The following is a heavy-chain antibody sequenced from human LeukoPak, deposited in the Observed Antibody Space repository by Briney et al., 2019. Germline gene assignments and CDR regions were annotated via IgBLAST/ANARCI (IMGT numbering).Heavy chain of an antibody. D-gene: IGHD5-18*01. V-gene: IGHV3-11*01. CDR3: ARRYSYGYDAFDI. Sequence: PGGSLRLSCAASGFTFSGYYMSWIRQAPGKGLEWVSYISSSGSTIYYADSVKGRFTISRDNAKNSLYLQMNSLRAEDTAVYYCARRYSYGYDAFDIWGQGTMVTVSS. CDR2: ISSSGSTI. CDR1: GFTFSGYY. J-gene: IGHJ3*02.